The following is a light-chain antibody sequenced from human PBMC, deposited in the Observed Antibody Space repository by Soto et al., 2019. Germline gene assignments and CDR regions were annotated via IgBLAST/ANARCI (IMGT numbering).Light chain of an antibody. CDR3: QTWGTGIVV. V-gene: IGLV4-69*01. J-gene: IGLJ2*01. CDR1: SGHSSYA. Sequence: QPVLTQSPSASASLGASVKLACTLSSGHSSYAIAWHQQQPEKGPRYLMKLNSDGSHSKGDGIPDRFSGSSSGAERYLVISSLQSEDEADYYCQTWGTGIVVFGGGTQLTVL. CDR2: LNSDGSH.